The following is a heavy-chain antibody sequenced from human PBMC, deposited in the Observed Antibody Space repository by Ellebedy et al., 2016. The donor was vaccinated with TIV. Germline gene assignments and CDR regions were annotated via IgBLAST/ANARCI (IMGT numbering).Heavy chain of an antibody. CDR3: ARDLHFAFDY. Sequence: GESLKISCAASGFTFSSYNMNWVRQAPGKGLEWVSSISSNSGNKYCADSVESRFTISRDNARNSLYLQMNSLRAEDTAVYYCARDLHFAFDYWGRGTLVTVSS. CDR2: ISSNSGNK. CDR1: GFTFSSYN. J-gene: IGHJ4*02. V-gene: IGHV3-21*01.